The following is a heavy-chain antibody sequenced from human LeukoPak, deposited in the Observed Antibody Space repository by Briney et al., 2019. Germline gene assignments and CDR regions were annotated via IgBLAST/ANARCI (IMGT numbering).Heavy chain of an antibody. CDR1: GFTFSSYN. D-gene: IGHD3-16*01. V-gene: IGHV4-34*08. CDR3: AAYGGWFDP. CDR2: INHGGTT. Sequence: GSLRLSCAASGFTFSSYNMNWVRQPPGKGLEWTGEINHGGTTNYNPSLLTRVTISVDTSKNQFSLNLFSVTAADTAVYYCAAYGGWFDPWGQGTLVTVSS. J-gene: IGHJ5*02.